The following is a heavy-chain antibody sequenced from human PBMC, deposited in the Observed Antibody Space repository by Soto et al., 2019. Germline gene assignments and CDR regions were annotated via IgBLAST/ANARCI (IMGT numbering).Heavy chain of an antibody. J-gene: IGHJ6*02. V-gene: IGHV5-51*01. D-gene: IGHD6-13*01. CDR1: GYSFTSYW. Sequence: GESLKISCKGSGYSFTSYWIGWVRQMPGKGLEWMGIIYPGDSDTRYSPSFQGQVTISADKSISTAYLQWGSLKASDTAIYYCARTAAAGKYYYGGHVWAQGTTVTVSS. CDR3: ARTAAAGKYYYGGHV. CDR2: IYPGDSDT.